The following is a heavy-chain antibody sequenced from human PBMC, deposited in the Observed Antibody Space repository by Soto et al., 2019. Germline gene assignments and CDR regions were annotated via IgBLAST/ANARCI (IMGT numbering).Heavy chain of an antibody. CDR2: IYYSGST. J-gene: IGHJ4*02. CDR1: GGSISSSSYY. CDR3: ARRDGSYSGPRGSLDY. V-gene: IGHV4-39*01. Sequence: QLQLQESGPGLVKPSETLSLTCTVSGGSISSSSYYWGWIRQPPGKGLEWIGSIYYSGSTYYNPSLKSRVTLSVDTSKNQFSLKLSSVTAADTAVYYCARRDGSYSGPRGSLDYWGQGTLVTVSS. D-gene: IGHD1-26*01.